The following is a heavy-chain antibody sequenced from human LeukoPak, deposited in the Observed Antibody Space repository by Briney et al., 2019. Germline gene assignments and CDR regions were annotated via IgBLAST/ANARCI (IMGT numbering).Heavy chain of an antibody. CDR2: IKPDGSLQ. V-gene: IGHV3-7*01. J-gene: IGHJ4*02. D-gene: IGHD3-22*01. CDR3: ATSYDSSGCD. Sequence: AGGSLRLSXTASGFIFCSFWMAWVRQAPGKGLEWVANIKPDGSLQFYGDSVKGRFTISRDNAKNSLYLQMNNLRAEDTALYYCATSYDSSGCDWGQGTLATVSS. CDR1: GFIFCSFW.